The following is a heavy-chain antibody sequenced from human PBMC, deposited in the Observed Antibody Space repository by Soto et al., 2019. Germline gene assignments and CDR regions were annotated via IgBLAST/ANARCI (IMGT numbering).Heavy chain of an antibody. Sequence: QVQLVESGGGVVQPGRSLRLSCAASGFTFSSYAMHWVRQAPGKGLEWVAVISYDGSNKYYADSVKGRFTISGDNSKNTLYLQMNSLRAEDTAVYYCARDLGGPWGMDVWGQGTTVTVSS. D-gene: IGHD2-15*01. V-gene: IGHV3-30-3*01. CDR3: ARDLGGPWGMDV. CDR1: GFTFSSYA. CDR2: ISYDGSNK. J-gene: IGHJ6*02.